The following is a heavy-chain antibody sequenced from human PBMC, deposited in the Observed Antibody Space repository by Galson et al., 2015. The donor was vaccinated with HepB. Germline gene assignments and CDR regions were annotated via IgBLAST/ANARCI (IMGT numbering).Heavy chain of an antibody. D-gene: IGHD2-15*01. CDR1: GFTFSNAW. CDR2: IKSKTDGGTT. CDR3: TTFWEATRYYYYYYYMDV. Sequence: SLRLSCAASGFTFSNAWMSWVRQAPGKGLEWVGRIKSKTDGGTTDYAAPVKGRFTISRDDSKNTLYLQMNSLKTEGTAVYYCTTFWEATRYYYYYYYMDVWGKGTTVTVSS. V-gene: IGHV3-15*01. J-gene: IGHJ6*03.